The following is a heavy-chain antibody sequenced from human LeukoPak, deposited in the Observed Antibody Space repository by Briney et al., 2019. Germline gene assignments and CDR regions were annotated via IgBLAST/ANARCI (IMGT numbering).Heavy chain of an antibody. CDR2: IRDRGDNT. D-gene: IGHD2-2*01. Sequence: GGSLRLSCVASQFTFSSYAMSWVRQAPGKGLEWVSTIRDRGDNTHHADSVKGRFTISRDNSKNTLYLQMNSLRDEDTAVYYCAKDAVPAALGEYFFDYWGQGTRVTVSS. CDR1: QFTFSSYA. J-gene: IGHJ4*02. CDR3: AKDAVPAALGEYFFDY. V-gene: IGHV3-23*01.